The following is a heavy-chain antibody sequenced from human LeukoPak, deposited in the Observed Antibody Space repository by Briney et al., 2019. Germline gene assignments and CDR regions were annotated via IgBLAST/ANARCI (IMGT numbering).Heavy chain of an antibody. V-gene: IGHV3-7*01. CDR3: AGGWGGGIAAAGTKIEGDY. J-gene: IGHJ4*02. CDR2: IKKDGSEK. D-gene: IGHD6-13*01. CDR1: EFTLRDYW. Sequence: TGGSLRLSCVASEFTLRDYWMTCVREAPGKGVEWVANIKKDGSEKNHVHSEKGGYSLSRDNAGNSLFLQTNTLRLEDTAVYYGAGGWGGGIAAAGTKIEGDYWGQGTLVTVSS.